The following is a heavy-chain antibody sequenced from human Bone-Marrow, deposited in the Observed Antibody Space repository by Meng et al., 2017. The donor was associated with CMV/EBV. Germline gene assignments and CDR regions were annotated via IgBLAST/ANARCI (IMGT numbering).Heavy chain of an antibody. J-gene: IGHJ6*02. CDR3: ARGPITVMVVAPYGMDV. CDR1: GYTFTGYY. V-gene: IGHV1-2*02. CDR2: INPNSGGT. D-gene: IGHD3-22*01. Sequence: ASVKVSCKASGYTFTGYYMHWVRQAPGQGLEWMGWINPNSGGTNYAQKFQGRVTMTRDTSISTAYMELSRLRSDDTAVYYCARGPITVMVVAPYGMDVWGQGTTVTVSS.